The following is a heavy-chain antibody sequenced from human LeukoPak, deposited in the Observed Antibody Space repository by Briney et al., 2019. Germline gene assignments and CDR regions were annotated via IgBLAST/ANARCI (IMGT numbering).Heavy chain of an antibody. CDR2: FDPEDGET. CDR3: ARDGHRRYYYDSSGREDAFDI. Sequence: ASVKVSCKVSGYTLTELSMHWVRQAPGKGLEWMGGFDPEDGETIYAQKFQGRVSMTIDTSTSTAYMELRSLRSDDTAVYYCARDGHRRYYYDSSGREDAFDIWGQGTMVTVSS. J-gene: IGHJ3*02. D-gene: IGHD3-22*01. CDR1: GYTLTELS. V-gene: IGHV1-24*01.